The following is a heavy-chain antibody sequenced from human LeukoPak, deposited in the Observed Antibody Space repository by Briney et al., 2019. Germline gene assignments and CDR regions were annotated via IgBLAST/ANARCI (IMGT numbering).Heavy chain of an antibody. V-gene: IGHV3-11*01. D-gene: IGHD6-19*01. Sequence: GGSLRLSCAASGFTFSDYYMSWIRQAPGKGLEWVSYISSSGSTIYYADSVKGRFTISRDNAKNSLYLQMNSLRAEDAAVYYCARDRGTQWLVRGDWFDPWGQGTLVTVSS. J-gene: IGHJ5*02. CDR2: ISSSGSTI. CDR1: GFTFSDYY. CDR3: ARDRGTQWLVRGDWFDP.